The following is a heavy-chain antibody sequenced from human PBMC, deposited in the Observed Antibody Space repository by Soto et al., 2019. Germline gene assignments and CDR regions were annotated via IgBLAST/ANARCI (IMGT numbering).Heavy chain of an antibody. CDR2: INPNSGGT. Sequence: ASVKVSCKASGYTFTGYYMHWVRQAPGQGLEWMGWINPNSGGTNYAQKFQGRVTMTRDTSISTAYMELSRLRSDDTAVYYCASTLTTYYYDSSGYPTTPDYWGQGTLVTVSS. CDR1: GYTFTGYY. J-gene: IGHJ4*02. V-gene: IGHV1-2*02. CDR3: ASTLTTYYYDSSGYPTTPDY. D-gene: IGHD3-22*01.